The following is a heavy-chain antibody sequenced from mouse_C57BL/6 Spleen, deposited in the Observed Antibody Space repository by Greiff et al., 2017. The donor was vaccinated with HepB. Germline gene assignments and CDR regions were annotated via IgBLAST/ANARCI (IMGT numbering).Heavy chain of an antibody. V-gene: IGHV1-82*01. CDR2: IYRGDGDT. CDR3: ARSRDY. J-gene: IGHJ3*01. CDR1: GYAFSSSW. Sequence: QVQLKQSGPELVKPGASVKISCKASGYAFSSSWMNWVKQRPGKGLEWIGRIYRGDGDTNYNVKFKGKATLTADKSSSTAYMQLSSLTSEDSAVYFCARSRDYWGQGTLVTVSA.